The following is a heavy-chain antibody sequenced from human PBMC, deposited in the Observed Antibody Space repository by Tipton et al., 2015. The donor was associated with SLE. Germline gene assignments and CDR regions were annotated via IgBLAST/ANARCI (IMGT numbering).Heavy chain of an antibody. CDR2: IYYSGST. D-gene: IGHD1/OR15-1a*01. CDR3: ARVTGTFDY. Sequence: TLSLTCAVSGGSISSHYWSWIRQPPGKGLEWIGYIYYSGSTNYNPSLKSRVTISVDTSKNQFSLKLSSVTAADTAVYYCARVTGTFDYWGQGTLVTVSS. J-gene: IGHJ4*02. CDR1: GGSISSHY. V-gene: IGHV4-59*08.